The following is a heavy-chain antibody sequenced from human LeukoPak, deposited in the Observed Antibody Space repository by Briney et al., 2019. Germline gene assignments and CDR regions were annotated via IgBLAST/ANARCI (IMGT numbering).Heavy chain of an antibody. Sequence: PGGSLRLSCAASGFTFSSYDMHWVRQAPGKGLEWVALISYDGSNKYYADSVKGRFTISRDNAKNSLYLQMNSLRVEDTAVYYCARSATPKRKRGWSTDYWGQGTLVTVSS. CDR3: ARSATPKRKRGWSTDY. V-gene: IGHV3-30*03. D-gene: IGHD6-19*01. CDR2: ISYDGSNK. CDR1: GFTFSSYD. J-gene: IGHJ4*02.